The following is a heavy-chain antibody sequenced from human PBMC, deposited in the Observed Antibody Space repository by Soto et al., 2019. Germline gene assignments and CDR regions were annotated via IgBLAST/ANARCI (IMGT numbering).Heavy chain of an antibody. J-gene: IGHJ6*02. CDR2: IYYSGST. D-gene: IGHD3-10*01. CDR1: GGSISSGSYY. CDR3: ATRTAYYDGSGSLGGMDV. V-gene: IGHV4-31*03. Sequence: QVQLQESGPGLVKPSQTLSLTCTVSGGSISSGSYYWSWIRQLPGKGLEWIGYIYYSGSTYYNPSLKCRVTTSVDTSKNQFSRKLNSGTAADTAVYYCATRTAYYDGSGSLGGMDVWGQGTTVTVSS.